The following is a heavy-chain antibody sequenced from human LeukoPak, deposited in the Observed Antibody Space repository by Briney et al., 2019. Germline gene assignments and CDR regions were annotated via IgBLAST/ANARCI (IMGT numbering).Heavy chain of an antibody. CDR2: IYSGGST. D-gene: IGHD3-3*01. CDR1: GFTVSSNY. CDR3: ARHEDTIFGVVIIGAFDI. Sequence: GGSLRLSCAASGFTVSSNYMSWVRQAPGKGLEWVSVIYSGGSTYYADSVKGRFTISRDNSKNTLYLQMNSLRAEDTAVYYCARHEDTIFGVVIIGAFDIWGQGTMVTVSS. V-gene: IGHV3-66*04. J-gene: IGHJ3*02.